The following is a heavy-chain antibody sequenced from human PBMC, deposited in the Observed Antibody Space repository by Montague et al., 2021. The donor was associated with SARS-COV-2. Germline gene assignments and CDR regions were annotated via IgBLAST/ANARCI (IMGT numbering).Heavy chain of an antibody. J-gene: IGHJ6*02. CDR3: ARGRTGTTFYCYYYYGMDV. V-gene: IGHV4-34*01. Sequence: SETLSLTCAVYGGSFHIFSWGWIRQPPGKGLEWIGEINHSGSTNYNPSLKSRVTISVDTSKNQFSLKRSSVTAADTAVYYCARGRTGTTFYCYYYYGMDVWGQGATVTVSS. D-gene: IGHD1-7*01. CDR2: INHSGST. CDR1: GGSFHIFS.